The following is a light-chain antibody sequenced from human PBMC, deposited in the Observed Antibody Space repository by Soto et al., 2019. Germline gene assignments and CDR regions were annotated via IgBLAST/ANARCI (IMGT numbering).Light chain of an antibody. CDR3: SSYTTISTLYV. CDR2: DVT. J-gene: IGLJ1*01. CDR1: SSDVGAYNY. V-gene: IGLV2-14*03. Sequence: QSALTQPASVSGSPGQSITISCTGTSSDVGAYNYVSWYQQYPGKAPKYIIYDVTNRPSGVSYRFSGSKSGNTASLTISGLQAEDAADYYCSSYTTISTLYVFGTGTKLTVL.